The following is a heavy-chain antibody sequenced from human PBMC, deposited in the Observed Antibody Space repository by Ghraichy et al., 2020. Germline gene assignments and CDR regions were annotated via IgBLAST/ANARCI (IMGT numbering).Heavy chain of an antibody. D-gene: IGHD4-17*01. V-gene: IGHV4-4*08. Sequence: SQTLSLTCTVSDDSITSYYWSWIRLSPGKGLEWIGYIHSRGVIKYSPALKSRVIISIDPPKKQLSLNLTSVTAAYTATYFCARDPAGDYGVWGRGTRVVVSS. J-gene: IGHJ4*02. CDR2: IHSRGVI. CDR1: DDSITSYY. CDR3: ARDPAGDYGV.